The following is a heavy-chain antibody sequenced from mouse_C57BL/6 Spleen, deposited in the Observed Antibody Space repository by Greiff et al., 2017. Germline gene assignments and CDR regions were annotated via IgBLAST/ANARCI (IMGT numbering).Heavy chain of an antibody. J-gene: IGHJ2*01. CDR1: GYSITSGYY. CDR2: ITYDGSN. V-gene: IGHV3-6*01. CDR3: ARAGNYYGSSYFDY. Sequence: EVKLQESGPGLVKPSPSLSLTCSVTGYSITSGYYWNWIRQFPGNKLEWMGYITYDGSNNYNPTLKNRISITRDTSKNQFFLKLNSVTTEDTATYYCARAGNYYGSSYFDYWGQGTTLTVSS. D-gene: IGHD1-1*01.